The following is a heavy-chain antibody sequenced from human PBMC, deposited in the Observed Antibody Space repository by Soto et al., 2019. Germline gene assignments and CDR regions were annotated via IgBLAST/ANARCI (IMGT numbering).Heavy chain of an antibody. CDR3: AKDRAHYYGSGRYSAPDLYYYYGMDV. V-gene: IGHV3-23*01. J-gene: IGHJ6*02. CDR1: GFTFSNYV. D-gene: IGHD3-10*01. CDR2: ISGSGGST. Sequence: PGGSLILSCVASGFTFSNYVMSGVRQAPGKGLEWVSVISGSGGSTYFADSVKGRCTISRDNSRNTLYLQLKRLRAEDTAVYYCAKDRAHYYGSGRYSAPDLYYYYGMDVWGQGATVTVSS.